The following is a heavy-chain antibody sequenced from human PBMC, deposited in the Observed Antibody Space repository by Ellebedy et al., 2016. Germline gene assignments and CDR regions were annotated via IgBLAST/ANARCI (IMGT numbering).Heavy chain of an antibody. CDR2: LYSGGTI. D-gene: IGHD1-14*01. V-gene: IGHV3-66*01. CDR3: AKGNAIPGPEPLDF. J-gene: IGHJ4*02. Sequence: GGSLRLSCAASGFTFSSFAMNWVRQAPGKGLEWVSTLYSGGTILYADSVKGRFTISRDNSKNTLYLQMNSLTVEDTAVYYCAKGNAIPGPEPLDFWGQGTLVTVSS. CDR1: GFTFSSFA.